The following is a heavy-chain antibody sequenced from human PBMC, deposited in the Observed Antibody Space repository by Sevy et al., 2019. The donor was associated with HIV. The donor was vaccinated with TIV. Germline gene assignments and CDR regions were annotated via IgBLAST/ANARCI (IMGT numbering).Heavy chain of an antibody. J-gene: IGHJ6*02. CDR3: ALATYYDFWSGYLQYYYYGMDV. Sequence: SQTLSLTCTVSGGSVSSGSYYWSWIRQPPGKGLEWIGYIYYSGSTNYNPSFKSRVPITVDTSKNQFSLKLSAVTAADTAMYYCALATYYDFWSGYLQYYYYGMDVWGQGTTVTVSS. CDR1: GGSVSSGSYY. V-gene: IGHV4-61*01. D-gene: IGHD3-3*01. CDR2: IYYSGST.